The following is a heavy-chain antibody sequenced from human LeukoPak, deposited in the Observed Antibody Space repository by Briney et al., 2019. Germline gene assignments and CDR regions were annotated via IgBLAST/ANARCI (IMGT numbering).Heavy chain of an antibody. J-gene: IGHJ4*02. Sequence: GGSLRLSCAASGFTFDDYAMHWVRQAPGKGLEWVSLISGDGGSTYYADSVKGRFTISRDNSKNSLYLQMTSLRTEDTALYYCAKDIAAATVLYYFDYWGQGTLVTVSS. CDR1: GFTFDDYA. CDR2: ISGDGGST. CDR3: AKDIAAATVLYYFDY. V-gene: IGHV3-43*02. D-gene: IGHD6-13*01.